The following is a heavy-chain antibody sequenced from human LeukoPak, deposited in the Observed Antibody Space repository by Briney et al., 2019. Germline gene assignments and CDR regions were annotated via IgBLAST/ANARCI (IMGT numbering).Heavy chain of an antibody. Sequence: PSETLSLTCAVYGGSFSGYYWSWIRQPPGKGLDWIGEINHSGSTNYNPSLKSRVTISVDTSKNQFSLKLSSVTAADTAVYYCAREIAAWWYFDYWGQGTLVTVSS. CDR3: AREIAAWWYFDY. D-gene: IGHD6-6*01. CDR1: GGSFSGYY. CDR2: INHSGST. V-gene: IGHV4-34*01. J-gene: IGHJ4*02.